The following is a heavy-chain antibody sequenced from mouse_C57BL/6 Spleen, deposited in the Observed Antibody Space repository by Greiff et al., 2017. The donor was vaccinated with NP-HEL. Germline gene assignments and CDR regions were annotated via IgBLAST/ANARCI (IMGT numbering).Heavy chain of an antibody. CDR1: GYTFTSYW. CDR2: IYPSDSET. D-gene: IGHD1-1*01. V-gene: IGHV1-61*01. CDR3: ARLAGSSPYYFDY. Sequence: QVQLQQPGAELVRPGSSVKLSCKASGYTFTSYWMDWVKQRPGQGLEWIGNIYPSDSETHYNQKFKDKATLTVDKSSSTAYMQLSSLTSEDSAVYYCARLAGSSPYYFDYWGQGTTLTVSS. J-gene: IGHJ2*01.